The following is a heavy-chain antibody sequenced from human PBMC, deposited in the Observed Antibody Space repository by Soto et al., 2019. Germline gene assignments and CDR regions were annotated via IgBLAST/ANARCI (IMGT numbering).Heavy chain of an antibody. CDR2: IIPTFGTA. CDR1: GGTFSSYA. D-gene: IGHD2-2*01. Sequence: SVKVSFKASGGTFSSYAISWVRQAPGQGLEWMGGIIPTFGTANYAQKFQGRVTITADESTSTAYMELSSLRSEDTAVYYCARGAIYCSSTSCYLGRGYYFDYWGQGTLVTVSS. CDR3: ARGAIYCSSTSCYLGRGYYFDY. V-gene: IGHV1-69*13. J-gene: IGHJ4*02.